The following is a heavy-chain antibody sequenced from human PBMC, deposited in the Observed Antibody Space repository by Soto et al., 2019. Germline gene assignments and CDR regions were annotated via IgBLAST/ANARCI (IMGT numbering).Heavy chain of an antibody. CDR3: ASQSATDFRY. V-gene: IGHV1-2*02. CDR2: INPSSDGT. Sequence: ASVKVSCKASGYTFTDYYLHWVRQAPGHGLEWMGWINPSSDGTKFAQQFHGRVTMTRDTSIATAYMGLSRLTSDDTAVYYCASQSATDFRYWGQGARGTVSS. CDR1: GYTFTDYY. J-gene: IGHJ4*02.